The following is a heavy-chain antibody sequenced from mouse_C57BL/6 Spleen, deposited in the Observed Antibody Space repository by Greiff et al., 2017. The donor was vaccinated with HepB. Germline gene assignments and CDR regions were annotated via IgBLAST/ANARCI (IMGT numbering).Heavy chain of an antibody. V-gene: IGHV5-6*02. CDR1: GFTFSSYG. Sequence: DVMLVESGGDLVKPGGSLKLSCAASGFTFSSYGMSWVRQTPDKRLEWVATISSGGSYTYYPDSVKGRFTISRDNAKNTLYLQMSSLKSEDTAMYYCARHTDYYAMDYWGQGTSVTVSS. J-gene: IGHJ4*01. CDR3: ARHTDYYAMDY. D-gene: IGHD1-1*01. CDR2: ISSGGSYT.